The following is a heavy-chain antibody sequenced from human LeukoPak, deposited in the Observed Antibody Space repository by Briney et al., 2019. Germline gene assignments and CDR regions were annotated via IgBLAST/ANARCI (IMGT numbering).Heavy chain of an antibody. J-gene: IGHJ6*02. D-gene: IGHD2-8*01. CDR3: ARREGVRLTDYHHGMDV. CDR1: GFTFSSFE. V-gene: IGHV3-48*03. Sequence: GGSLRLSCAASGFTFSSFEMNWVRQAPGKGLEWVSYISSSGSTIYYVDSVKGRFTISRDNAKNSLYLQMNSLRAEDTAVYYCARREGVRLTDYHHGMDVWGHGTTVTVSS. CDR2: ISSSGSTI.